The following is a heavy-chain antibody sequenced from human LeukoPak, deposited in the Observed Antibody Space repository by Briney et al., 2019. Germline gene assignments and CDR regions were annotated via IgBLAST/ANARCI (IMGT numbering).Heavy chain of an antibody. CDR3: ARNGDSQDYFDY. Sequence: SVKVSCKASGGTFSSYAISWVRQAPGQGLEWMGGIIPILGTANYAQKFQGRVTITADKSTSTAYMELSSLRSEDTAVYYCARNGDSQDYFDYWGQGTLVTVSS. CDR2: IIPILGTA. V-gene: IGHV1-69*06. D-gene: IGHD4-17*01. CDR1: GGTFSSYA. J-gene: IGHJ4*02.